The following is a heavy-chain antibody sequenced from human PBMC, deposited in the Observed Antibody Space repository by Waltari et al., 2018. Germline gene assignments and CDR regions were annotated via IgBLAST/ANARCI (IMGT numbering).Heavy chain of an antibody. D-gene: IGHD2-8*01. CDR2: LSGSGDNT. Sequence: DVLLLESGGALVPPGGSLRLSCSACGFSFGSFAMGWVRQAPGKGLEWGSSLSGSGDNTYYSDSVKGRFTISRDNSNNTLFLQMNLLRVEDAALYYCAKDESNYDPIYSTNHFDSWGQGTLVTVSS. J-gene: IGHJ4*02. V-gene: IGHV3-23*01. CDR3: AKDESNYDPIYSTNHFDS. CDR1: GFSFGSFA.